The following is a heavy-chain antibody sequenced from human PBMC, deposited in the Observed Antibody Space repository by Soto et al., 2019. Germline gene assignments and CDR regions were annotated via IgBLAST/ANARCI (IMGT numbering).Heavy chain of an antibody. V-gene: IGHV1-46*01. CDR1: GYTFTHYY. CDR3: ARDFAAGDH. CDR2: INPASGST. Sequence: QVQLVQSGAEVKKPGASVKLSCRTSGYTFTHYYIHWVRQAPGQGLEWLAIINPASGSTNYAQDFQGRLTLTRDTSTTTVYMELSGLRAEDTAIFYCARDFAAGDHWGQGTLVTVSS. J-gene: IGHJ4*02. D-gene: IGHD6-13*01.